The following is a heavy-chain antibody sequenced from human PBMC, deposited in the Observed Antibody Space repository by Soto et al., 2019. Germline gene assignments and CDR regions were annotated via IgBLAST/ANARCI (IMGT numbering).Heavy chain of an antibody. J-gene: IGHJ3*02. D-gene: IGHD6-19*01. V-gene: IGHV4-34*01. CDR1: AGSFSHYY. CDR2: IKHSGSS. CDR3: ARGGSSDWQVALDI. Sequence: SETLSLTCAVYAGSFSHYYWNWIRQSPGKGLEWIGKIKHSGSSNYNPSLRSRVSISVDMPKNQFSLRLTSVTAADTAVYYCARGGSSDWQVALDIWGQGTMVTVSS.